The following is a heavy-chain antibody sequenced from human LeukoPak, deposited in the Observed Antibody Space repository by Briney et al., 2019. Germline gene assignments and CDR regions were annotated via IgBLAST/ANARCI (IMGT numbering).Heavy chain of an antibody. CDR1: GGTFSSYA. J-gene: IGHJ4*02. Sequence: GASVKVSCKASGGTFSSYAISWVRQAPGRGLEWMGGIIPIFGTANYAQKFQGRVTITADESTSTAYMELSSLRSEDTAVYYCARNYGDYVGPFDYWGQGTLVTVSS. CDR2: IIPIFGTA. D-gene: IGHD4-17*01. V-gene: IGHV1-69*13. CDR3: ARNYGDYVGPFDY.